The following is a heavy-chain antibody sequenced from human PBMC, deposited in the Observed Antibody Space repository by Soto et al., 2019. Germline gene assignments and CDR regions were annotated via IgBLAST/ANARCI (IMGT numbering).Heavy chain of an antibody. J-gene: IGHJ4*02. Sequence: SSTESHPCTLSAGSISNYHWNSIRQSPGKGLELFWYIYYRGNTNYTPSVMSRVTISVDTSNTQFSLKLSSVTAADTALYYCARQPGYYDILTGYSTYYFDYWGQGTPVT. V-gene: IGHV4-59*08. CDR1: AGSISNYH. CDR3: ARQPGYYDILTGYSTYYFDY. D-gene: IGHD3-9*01. CDR2: IYYRGNT.